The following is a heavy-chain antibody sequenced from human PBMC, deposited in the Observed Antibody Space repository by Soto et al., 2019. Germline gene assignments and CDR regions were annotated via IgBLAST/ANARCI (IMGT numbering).Heavy chain of an antibody. CDR3: TRGYSRIEIYAFDI. J-gene: IGHJ3*02. CDR2: SGNKANSDTT. Sequence: GGSLRLSCAASGSTLSDHDVDWVRQAPGKGLEWVGRSGNKANSDTTEYGSSVKGRFTISRDDSKNSMYLQMNSLKTEDTAVYYCTRGYSRIEIYAFDIWGQGKLVTVSS. D-gene: IGHD1-26*01. CDR1: GSTLSDHD. V-gene: IGHV3-72*01.